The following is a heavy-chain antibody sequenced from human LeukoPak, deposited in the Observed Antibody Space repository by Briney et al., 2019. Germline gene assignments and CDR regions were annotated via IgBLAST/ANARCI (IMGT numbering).Heavy chain of an antibody. V-gene: IGHV1-18*01. CDR3: ARGLKNYCSSTSCYTFYYYYYMDV. J-gene: IGHJ6*03. CDR2: ISVYNGNT. D-gene: IGHD2-2*02. CDR1: GYTFTNYG. Sequence: ASVKVSCKASGYTFTNYGISWVRQAPGQGLEWMGWISVYNGNTDYARKLQGRITMTTDTSTSTAYMELRSLRSDDTAVYYCARGLKNYCSSTSCYTFYYYYYMDVWGKGTTVTVSS.